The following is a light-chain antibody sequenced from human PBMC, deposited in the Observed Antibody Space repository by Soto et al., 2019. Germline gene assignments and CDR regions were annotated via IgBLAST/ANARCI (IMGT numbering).Light chain of an antibody. V-gene: IGKV1-6*01. CDR1: QGIRND. J-gene: IGKJ1*01. Sequence: AIQMTQSPSSLSASVGDRVTITCRASQGIRNDLGWYQQKPGKAPKLLIYSASSLQSGVPSRFSGSGSGTDFTLTISSLQPEDFASYYCLQDYNYPLTFGRGTKVEIK. CDR3: LQDYNYPLT. CDR2: SAS.